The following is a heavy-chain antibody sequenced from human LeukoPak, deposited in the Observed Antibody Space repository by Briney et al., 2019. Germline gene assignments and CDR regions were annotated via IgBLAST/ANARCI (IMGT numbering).Heavy chain of an antibody. D-gene: IGHD3-22*01. J-gene: IGHJ3*02. Sequence: ASVKVSCKASGGTFSSYAISWVRQAPGQGLEWMGGIIPIFGTANYAHKLQGRVTITTDESTSTAYMELSSLRSEDTAVYYCASDRTMIHAFDIWGQGTMVTVSS. V-gene: IGHV1-69*05. CDR1: GGTFSSYA. CDR3: ASDRTMIHAFDI. CDR2: IIPIFGTA.